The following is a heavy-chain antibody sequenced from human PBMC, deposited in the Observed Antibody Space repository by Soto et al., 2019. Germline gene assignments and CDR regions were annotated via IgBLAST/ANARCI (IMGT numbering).Heavy chain of an antibody. D-gene: IGHD5-12*01. CDR2: VHYRGST. CDR3: ARGIGYYFDS. CDR1: GGSISSSSFF. V-gene: IGHV4-39*01. J-gene: IGHJ4*02. Sequence: PSAPLSLTCTVSGGSISSSSFFWGWIRQPPGKGLEWIGNVHYRGSTYYNASLTSRVTISVDTSKNQFSLKLSSVTATDSAVYSCARGIGYYFDSWGQGTLVTVSS.